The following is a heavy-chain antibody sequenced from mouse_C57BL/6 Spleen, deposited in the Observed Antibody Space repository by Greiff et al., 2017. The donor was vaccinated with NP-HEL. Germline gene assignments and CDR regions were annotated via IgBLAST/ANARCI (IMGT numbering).Heavy chain of an antibody. CDR3: ARERPMVTTGWYFDV. CDR1: GYTFTDYY. CDR2: IYPGRGNT. D-gene: IGHD2-2*01. V-gene: IGHV1-76*01. Sequence: QVQLKESGAELVRPGASVKLSCKASGYTFTDYYINWVKQRPGQGLEWIARIYPGRGNTYYNEKFKGKATLTAEKSSSTAYMQLSSLTSEDSAVYFCARERPMVTTGWYFDVWGTGTTVTVSS. J-gene: IGHJ1*03.